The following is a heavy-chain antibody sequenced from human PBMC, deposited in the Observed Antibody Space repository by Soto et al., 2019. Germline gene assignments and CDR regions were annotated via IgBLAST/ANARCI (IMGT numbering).Heavy chain of an antibody. Sequence: QITLNESGPTVVRPTETLTLTCRFSGFSLTTSGVGVGWIRQSPGKAPECLALIYWDDDKRYSASLKSRLTLTKDTSKNHVVLAVSDLDPTDTATYYCAHRVLRTVFGLVTTTAIYFDFWGQGTPVAVSS. J-gene: IGHJ4*02. D-gene: IGHD3-3*01. CDR3: AHRVLRTVFGLVTTTAIYFDF. CDR2: IYWDDDK. V-gene: IGHV2-5*02. CDR1: GFSLTTSGVG.